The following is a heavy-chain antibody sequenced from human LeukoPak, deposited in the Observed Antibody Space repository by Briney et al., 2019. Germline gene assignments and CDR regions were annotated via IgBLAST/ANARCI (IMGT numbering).Heavy chain of an antibody. V-gene: IGHV4-61*02. Sequence: SETLSLTCTVSGGSISSGSYYWSWIRQPAGKGLEWIGRIYTSGSTNYNPSLKSRVTISVDTSKNQFSLKLSSVTAADTAVYYCARGGGSYGYYFDYWGQGTLVTVSS. D-gene: IGHD5-18*01. CDR2: IYTSGST. CDR3: ARGGGSYGYYFDY. J-gene: IGHJ4*02. CDR1: GGSISSGSYY.